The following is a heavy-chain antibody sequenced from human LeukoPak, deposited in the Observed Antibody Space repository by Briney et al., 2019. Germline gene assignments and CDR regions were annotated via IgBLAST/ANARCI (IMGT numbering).Heavy chain of an antibody. J-gene: IGHJ3*02. D-gene: IGHD3-22*01. V-gene: IGHV4-34*01. Sequence: PSETLSLTCAVYGGSFSGYYWSWIRQPPGKGLEWIGEINHSGSTNYNPSLKSRVTISVDTSKNQFSLKLSSVTAADTAVYYCAREMIVVVITTYAFDIWGQGTMVTVSS. CDR3: AREMIVVVITTYAFDI. CDR2: INHSGST. CDR1: GGSFSGYY.